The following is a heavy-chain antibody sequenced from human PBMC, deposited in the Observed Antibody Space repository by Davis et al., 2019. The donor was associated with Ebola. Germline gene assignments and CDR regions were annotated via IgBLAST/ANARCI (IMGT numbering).Heavy chain of an antibody. CDR2: VSHTGST. J-gene: IGHJ6*02. CDR1: GGPIGGDF. V-gene: IGHV4-59*12. D-gene: IGHD6-6*01. CDR3: ARGRYSSSHRMAYYYGMDV. Sequence: GSLRLSCNVSGGPIGGDFWSWVRQPPGKGLEWMGYVSHTGSTKTYYNPSLKSRLTMAVDTSKNQFSLKLSSVTAADTAVYYCARGRYSSSHRMAYYYGMDVWGQGTTVTVSS.